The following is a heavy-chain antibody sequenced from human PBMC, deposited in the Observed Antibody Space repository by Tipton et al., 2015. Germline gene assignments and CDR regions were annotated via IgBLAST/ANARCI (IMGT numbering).Heavy chain of an antibody. D-gene: IGHD3-9*01. CDR1: GGSINNYF. V-gene: IGHV4-59*01. CDR3: ARSRSYDDIRGPPFDI. J-gene: IGHJ3*02. CDR2: IYYSGTT. Sequence: TLSLTCTVSGGSINNYFWRWIRQPPGKGLEWIGYIYYSGTTNYNPSLRGRVTISVDTSKKQFSLRLSSVTAADTAIYYCARSRSYDDIRGPPFDIWGQGTIVTVSS.